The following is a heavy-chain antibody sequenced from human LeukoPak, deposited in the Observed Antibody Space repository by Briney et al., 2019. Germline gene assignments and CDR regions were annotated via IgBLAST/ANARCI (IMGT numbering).Heavy chain of an antibody. CDR2: INPNSGGT. Sequence: ASVKVSCKASGYTFTGHYIHWVRQAPGQGLEWMGWINPNSGGTKYAQKFQGRVTMTRDTSISTAYMEVSSLRSDDTAVYYCANIFYDSSGYTDAFDIWGQGTMVTVSS. CDR1: GYTFTGHY. CDR3: ANIFYDSSGYTDAFDI. D-gene: IGHD3-22*01. V-gene: IGHV1-2*02. J-gene: IGHJ3*02.